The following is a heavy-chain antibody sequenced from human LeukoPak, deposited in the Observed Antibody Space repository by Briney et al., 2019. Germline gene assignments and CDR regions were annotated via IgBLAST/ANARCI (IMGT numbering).Heavy chain of an antibody. CDR1: GFSVSNYY. CDR3: ARDRAVTQDWVEFDP. D-gene: IGHD4-17*01. Sequence: GGSLRLSCAGSGFSVSNYYMSRVRQAPGKGLELVSLIRDSGETFYADSVKGRFTISRDNSKNTMYLQMNRLRVEDTAVYFCARDRAVTQDWVEFDPWGQGTLVTVSS. V-gene: IGHV3-66*03. J-gene: IGHJ5*02. CDR2: IRDSGET.